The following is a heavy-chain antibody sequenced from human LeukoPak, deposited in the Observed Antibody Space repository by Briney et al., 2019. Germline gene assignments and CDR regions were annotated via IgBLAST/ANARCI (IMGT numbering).Heavy chain of an antibody. J-gene: IGHJ4*02. V-gene: IGHV4-61*01. CDR2: WEN. CDR3: AREDTGGLDY. Sequence: SETLSLTCTVSGGSVSSGPYYWSWIRQPPGEGLEWIGWENNYNVSLKSRVIISVDRSKNQFSLTFIPVTAADTAVYFCAREDTGGLDYWGQGILVTVSP. CDR1: GGSVSSGPYY. D-gene: IGHD2-8*02.